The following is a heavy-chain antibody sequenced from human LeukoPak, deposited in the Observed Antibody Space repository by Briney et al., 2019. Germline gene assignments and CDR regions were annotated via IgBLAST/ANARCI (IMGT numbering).Heavy chain of an antibody. CDR3: ARDRFIAVAGTGSDWFDP. J-gene: IGHJ5*02. V-gene: IGHV3-21*01. CDR1: GFTFSSYE. CDR2: ISSSSSYI. Sequence: GGSLRLSCAASGFTFSSYEMNWVRQAPGKGLEWVSSISSSSSYIYYADSVKGRFTISRDNAKNSLYLQMNSLRAEDTAVYYCARDRFIAVAGTGSDWFDPWGQGTLVTVSS. D-gene: IGHD6-19*01.